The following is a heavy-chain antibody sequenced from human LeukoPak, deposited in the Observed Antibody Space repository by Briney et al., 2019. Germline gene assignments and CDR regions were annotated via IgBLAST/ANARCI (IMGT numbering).Heavy chain of an antibody. V-gene: IGHV3-74*01. J-gene: IGHJ6*03. CDR1: GFTFSSYW. D-gene: IGHD1-14*01. CDR3: ARERDPTADDYYYYMDV. Sequence: GGSLRLSCAASGFTFSSYWMHWVRQAPGKGLVWVSRINSDGSSTSYADSVKGRFTISRDNAKNSLYLQMNSLRAEDTALYYCARERDPTADDYYYYMDVWGKGTTVTVSS. CDR2: INSDGSST.